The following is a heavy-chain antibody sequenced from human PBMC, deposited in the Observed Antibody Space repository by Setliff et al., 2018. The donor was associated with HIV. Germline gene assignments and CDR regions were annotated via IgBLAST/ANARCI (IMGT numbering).Heavy chain of an antibody. CDR3: ARGALLAVFDFDY. D-gene: IGHD3-10*01. Sequence: ASVKVSCKASGYTFTTYSMHWVRQAPGQSLEWMGWINVGKGDTKYSPEFQGRITLTRDTSANTAYMELSSLRSDDTAVYFCARGALLAVFDFDYWGHGTLVTVSS. CDR1: GYTFTTYS. J-gene: IGHJ4*01. CDR2: INVGKGDT. V-gene: IGHV1-3*01.